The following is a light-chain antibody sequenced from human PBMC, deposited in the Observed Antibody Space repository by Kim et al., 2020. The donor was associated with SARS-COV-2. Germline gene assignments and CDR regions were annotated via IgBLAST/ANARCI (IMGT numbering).Light chain of an antibody. CDR3: QQYGSSPPVS. CDR2: GTS. CDR1: QSIDSRY. Sequence: PGERAPRSCRASQSIDSRYLAWYQQKAGQAPRLLIYGTSTRATGIPDRFIGSGSGTDFTLTIRRLEPDDFAVYYCQQYGSSPPVSFGGGTKVDIK. J-gene: IGKJ4*01. V-gene: IGKV3-20*01.